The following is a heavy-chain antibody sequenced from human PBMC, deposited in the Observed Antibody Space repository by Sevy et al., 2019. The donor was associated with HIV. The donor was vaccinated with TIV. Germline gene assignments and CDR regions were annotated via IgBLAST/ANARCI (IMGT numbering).Heavy chain of an antibody. CDR2: SYYRSTWHK. V-gene: IGHV6-1*01. Sequence: SQTLSLTCVISGDSVSRNGAAWNWIRQSPSRGLEWLGRSYYRSTWHKDYAISVKSRLTITPDTSKNQFFLQLNSVTPEDTAMYYCARAVAGVYYFDSWGQGTLVTVSS. CDR3: ARAVAGVYYFDS. J-gene: IGHJ4*02. D-gene: IGHD6-19*01. CDR1: GDSVSRNGAA.